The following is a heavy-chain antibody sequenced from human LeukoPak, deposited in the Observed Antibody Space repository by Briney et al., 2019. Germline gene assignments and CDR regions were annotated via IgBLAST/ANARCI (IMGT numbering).Heavy chain of an antibody. V-gene: IGHV3-7*01. J-gene: IGHJ4*02. D-gene: IGHD2-2*02. CDR3: ARFHLQPFRAAIRSSFDY. CDR1: GFTFSSYW. Sequence: GGSLRLSCAASGFTFSSYWMSWVRQAPGKGLEWVANIKQNGSEKYYVDSVKGRFTISRDNAKNSLYLQMNSLRAEDTAVYYCARFHLQPFRAAIRSSFDYWGQGTLVTVSS. CDR2: IKQNGSEK.